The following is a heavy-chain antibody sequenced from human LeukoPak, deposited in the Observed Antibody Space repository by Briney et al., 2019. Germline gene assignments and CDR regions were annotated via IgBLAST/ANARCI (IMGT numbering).Heavy chain of an antibody. V-gene: IGHV3-7*01. D-gene: IGHD2-21*01. CDR2: IKQDGSEK. CDR3: AKDGLSRGSYCGGECYVEGDAFDI. CDR1: GFTLSSYW. Sequence: PGGSLRLSCAASGFTLSSYWMSWVRQAPGKGLEWVANIKQDGSEKYYVDSVKGRFTISRDNAKNSLYLQMNSLRAEDTAVYYCAKDGLSRGSYCGGECYVEGDAFDIWGQGTMVTVSS. J-gene: IGHJ3*02.